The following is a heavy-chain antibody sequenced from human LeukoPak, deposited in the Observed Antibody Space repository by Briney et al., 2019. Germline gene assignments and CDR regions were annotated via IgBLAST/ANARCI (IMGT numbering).Heavy chain of an antibody. Sequence: GESLKISWKGSGYSFTSYWIDWVRQMPGKGLEWMGILYPGDSDTRYSPSFQGQVNISADKLNSTAYLQWGSLKASDTAMYYCARHLVRDSSGWLSLDYWGQGTLVTVSS. CDR1: GYSFTSYW. CDR3: ARHLVRDSSGWLSLDY. V-gene: IGHV5-51*01. CDR2: LYPGDSDT. J-gene: IGHJ4*02. D-gene: IGHD6-19*01.